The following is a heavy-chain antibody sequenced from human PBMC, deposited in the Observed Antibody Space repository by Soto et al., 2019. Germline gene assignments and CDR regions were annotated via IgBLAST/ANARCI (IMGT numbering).Heavy chain of an antibody. D-gene: IGHD1-26*01. CDR2: INHSGSI. CDR3: AREKVGATIGHY. J-gene: IGHJ4*02. V-gene: IGHV4-34*01. CDR1: GGSFSGYY. Sequence: QVQLQQWGAGLLKPSETLSLTCAVYGGSFSGYYWSWIRQPPGKGLEWIGEINHSGSINYNPSLKSLXXIXVXXSKNQFSLKLSSVTAADTAVYYCAREKVGATIGHYWGQGTLVTVSS.